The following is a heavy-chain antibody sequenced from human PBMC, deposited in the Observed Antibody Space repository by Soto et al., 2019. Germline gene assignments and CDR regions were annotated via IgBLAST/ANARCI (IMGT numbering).Heavy chain of an antibody. CDR1: GYTFSNDG. V-gene: IGHV1-18*01. D-gene: IGHD3-22*01. Sequence: ASVKVSCKASGYTFSNDGITWVRQAPGQGLEWMGWVSAYNGNTNYAQKLQGRVTMTTDTSTSTAYMELRSLRSDDTAVYYCARADYYDSSGYYFSYYGMDVWGQGTTVTVSS. J-gene: IGHJ6*02. CDR2: VSAYNGNT. CDR3: ARADYYDSSGYYFSYYGMDV.